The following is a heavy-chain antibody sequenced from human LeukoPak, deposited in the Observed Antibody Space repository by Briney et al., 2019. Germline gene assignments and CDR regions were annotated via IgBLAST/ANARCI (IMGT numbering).Heavy chain of an antibody. D-gene: IGHD6-19*01. CDR1: GYTFTGYY. J-gene: IGHJ4*02. CDR2: INPNSGGT. CDR3: ARERGLEQWLVPGY. V-gene: IGHV1-2*02. Sequence: ASVKVSCKASGYTFTGYYMHWVRQAPGQGLEWMGWINPNSGGTNYAQKFQGRVTMTRDTSISTAYMELSRLGSDDTAVYYCARERGLEQWLVPGYWGQGTLVTVSS.